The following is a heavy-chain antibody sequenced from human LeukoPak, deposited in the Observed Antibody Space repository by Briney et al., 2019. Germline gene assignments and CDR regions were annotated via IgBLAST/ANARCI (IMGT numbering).Heavy chain of an antibody. J-gene: IGHJ4*02. V-gene: IGHV4-34*01. D-gene: IGHD5-12*01. CDR3: ATRGRGYSGYGRLYYFDY. CDR1: GGSFSGYY. CDR2: INHSGST. Sequence: SETLSLTCAVYGGSFSGYYWSWIRQPPGKGLEWIGEINHSGSTNYNPSLKSRVTISVDTSKNQLSLKLSSVTAADTAVYYCATRGRGYSGYGRLYYFDYWGQGTLVTVSS.